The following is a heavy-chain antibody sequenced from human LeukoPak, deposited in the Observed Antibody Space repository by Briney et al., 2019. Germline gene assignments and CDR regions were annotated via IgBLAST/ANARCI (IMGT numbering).Heavy chain of an antibody. CDR3: ARDRITRAAAGSDY. Sequence: PGGSLRLSCAASGFTFSSYSMNWVRQAPGKGLEWVSSISSSSSYIYYADSVKGRFTISRDNAKNSLYLQMNSLRAEDTAVYYCARDRITRAAAGSDYWGQGTLVTVSS. CDR1: GFTFSSYS. J-gene: IGHJ4*02. CDR2: ISSSSSYI. D-gene: IGHD6-13*01. V-gene: IGHV3-21*01.